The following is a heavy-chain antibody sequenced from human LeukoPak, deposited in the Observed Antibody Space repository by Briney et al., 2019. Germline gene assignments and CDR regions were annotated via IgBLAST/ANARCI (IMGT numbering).Heavy chain of an antibody. Sequence: PGGSLRLSCAASGFTFDDYAMHWVRQAPGKGLEWVANIKQDGSEKYYVDSVKGRFTISRDNAKSSLYLQMNSLRAEDTAVYYCARDGRVRKDAFDIWGQGTMVTVSS. CDR2: IKQDGSEK. D-gene: IGHD3-10*01. J-gene: IGHJ3*02. CDR3: ARDGRVRKDAFDI. V-gene: IGHV3-7*01. CDR1: GFTFDDYA.